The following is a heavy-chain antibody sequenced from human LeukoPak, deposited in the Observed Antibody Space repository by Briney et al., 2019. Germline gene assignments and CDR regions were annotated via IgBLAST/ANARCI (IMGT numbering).Heavy chain of an antibody. CDR2: SNHSGGT. J-gene: IGHJ4*02. Sequence: SETLSLTCAVYGRSFSGYYWRWIRQPPRKWMEWIGESNHSGGTKYNPSLKSRVTISVDTSKNQFSLKLNSVTAADTAVYYCARTTGDYSYYFDYWGQGTLVTVSS. D-gene: IGHD3-9*01. V-gene: IGHV4-34*01. CDR3: ARTTGDYSYYFDY. CDR1: GRSFSGYY.